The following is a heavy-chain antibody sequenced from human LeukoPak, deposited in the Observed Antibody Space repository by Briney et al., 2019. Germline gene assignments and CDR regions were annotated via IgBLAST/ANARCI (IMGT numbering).Heavy chain of an antibody. Sequence: SETLSLTCAVYGGSFSGYYWSWIRQPPGKGLEWIGEINHGGSTNYNPSLKSRVTISVDTSKNQFSLKLSSVTAADTAVYYCARGRTSCYFDWGQGTLVTVSS. CDR3: ARGRTSCYFD. V-gene: IGHV4-34*01. CDR2: INHGGST. D-gene: IGHD2-2*01. J-gene: IGHJ4*02. CDR1: GGSFSGYY.